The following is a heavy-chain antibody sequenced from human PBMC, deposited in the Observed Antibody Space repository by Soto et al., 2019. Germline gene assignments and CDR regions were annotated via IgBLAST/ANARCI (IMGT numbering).Heavy chain of an antibody. Sequence: PSEPLSLTCAVSGGSISSSNWWSWVRQPPGKGLEWIGEIYHSGSTNYNPSLKSRVTISVDKSKNQFSLKLRSVTAADTAVYYFVREAGYSSSWYDDWGQGNLVT. CDR2: IYHSGST. CDR1: GGSISSSNW. J-gene: IGHJ5*02. CDR3: VREAGYSSSWYDD. V-gene: IGHV4-4*02. D-gene: IGHD6-13*01.